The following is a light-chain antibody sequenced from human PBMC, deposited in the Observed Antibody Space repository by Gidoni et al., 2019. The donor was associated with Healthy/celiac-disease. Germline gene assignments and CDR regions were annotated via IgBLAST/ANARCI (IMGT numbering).Light chain of an antibody. V-gene: IGLV3-9*01. CDR3: QVWDSSTVV. J-gene: IGLJ2*01. Sequence: SYELTQPLSVSVALGQTARITCGGNNIGSNNVHWYQQKPGQAPVLVIYRDSNRPSGIPERFSGSNSGNTATLTISRAQDEDEADYYCQVWDSSTVVFGGGTKLTVL. CDR2: RDS. CDR1: NIGSNN.